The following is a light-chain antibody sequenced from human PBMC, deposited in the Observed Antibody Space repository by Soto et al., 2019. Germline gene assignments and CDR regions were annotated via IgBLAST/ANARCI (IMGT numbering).Light chain of an antibody. CDR1: QSLLHSNGYNY. Sequence: IVMTQSTLYLPVTPGEPASISCRSSQSLLHSNGYNYLDWYLQKPGQSPQLLIYLGSNRASGVPDRFSGIGSGTDFTLKISRVEAEDVGVYYCMQALQTPLTFGGGTKVEIK. CDR2: LGS. V-gene: IGKV2-28*01. J-gene: IGKJ4*01. CDR3: MQALQTPLT.